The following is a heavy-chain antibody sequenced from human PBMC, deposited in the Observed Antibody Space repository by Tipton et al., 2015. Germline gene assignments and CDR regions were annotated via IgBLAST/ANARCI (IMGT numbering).Heavy chain of an antibody. CDR3: ARVGGSSSPTAYLDY. J-gene: IGHJ4*02. CDR2: IYYSGST. Sequence: TLSLTCTVSGGSFSDYYWSWIRQSPGEGLEWIGYIYYSGSTNYNPSLKSGVTMSVDTSKNQFSLRLTSVTAADTAVYYCARVGGSSSPTAYLDYWGQGTLVTVSS. D-gene: IGHD6-6*01. CDR1: GGSFSDYY. V-gene: IGHV4-59*01.